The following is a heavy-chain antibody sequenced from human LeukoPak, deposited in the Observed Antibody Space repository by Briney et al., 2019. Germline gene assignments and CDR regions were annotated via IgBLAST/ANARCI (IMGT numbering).Heavy chain of an antibody. CDR3: ARDPTSNTYGDYFFDY. CDR2: IWSDGTNK. CDR1: RFTFSSYG. D-gene: IGHD4-17*01. V-gene: IGHV3-33*01. Sequence: GGSLRLSCAASRFTFSSYGMHWVRQAPGKGLEWVAFIWSDGTNKFYADSVKVRFTISRDNSRNTLFLQMNSLRAEDTAVYYCARDPTSNTYGDYFFDYWGQGTLVTVSS. J-gene: IGHJ4*02.